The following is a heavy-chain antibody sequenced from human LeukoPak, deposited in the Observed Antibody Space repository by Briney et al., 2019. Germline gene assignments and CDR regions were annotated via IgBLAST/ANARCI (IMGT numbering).Heavy chain of an antibody. J-gene: IGHJ4*02. CDR1: GFTFSSYA. D-gene: IGHD6-6*01. CDR2: ISYDGSNK. V-gene: IGHV3-30-3*02. Sequence: PGTSLRLSCAASGFTFSSYAMHWVRQAPGKGLEWVAVISYDGSNKYYADSVRGRFTISRDNSKNTLYLQMNSLRAEDTAVYYCAKMVGGLAARRDYWGQGTLVTVSS. CDR3: AKMVGGLAARRDY.